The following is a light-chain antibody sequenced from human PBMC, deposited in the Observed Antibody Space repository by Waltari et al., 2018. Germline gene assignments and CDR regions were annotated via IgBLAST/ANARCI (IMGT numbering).Light chain of an antibody. CDR1: SSNIGSNT. CDR3: AAWDDSLNGVV. V-gene: IGLV1-44*01. J-gene: IGLJ2*01. CDR2: SNN. Sequence: QSVLTQPPSGSGTPGQRVTISCSGSSSNIGSNTVNWYQQLPGTAPKLLIYSNNQRPSGVPDRFSGSKSGTSASLAISGLQSEDEADYYCAAWDDSLNGVVFGGGTKLTVL.